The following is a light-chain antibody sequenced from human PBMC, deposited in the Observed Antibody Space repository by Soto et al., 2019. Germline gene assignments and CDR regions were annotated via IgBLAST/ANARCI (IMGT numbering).Light chain of an antibody. Sequence: QTVVTQPPSVSGAPGQRVTISCTGSSSNIGAGYDVHWYQQLPGTAPTLLIYGNIHRASGFPDRFSGSKSGTSASLAITGRQAEDEADYYCQSYDSTLSGAVFGGGTQLTVL. CDR3: QSYDSTLSGAV. CDR1: SSNIGAGYD. J-gene: IGLJ2*01. V-gene: IGLV1-40*01. CDR2: GNI.